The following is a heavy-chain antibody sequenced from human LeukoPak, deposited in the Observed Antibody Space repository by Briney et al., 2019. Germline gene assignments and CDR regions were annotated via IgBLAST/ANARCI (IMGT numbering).Heavy chain of an antibody. V-gene: IGHV3-23*01. CDR1: GFTFSRFA. CDR3: AKMAMGWDGDYGY. D-gene: IGHD4-17*01. CDR2: IGGLGEST. J-gene: IGHJ4*02. Sequence: PGGSLRLSCEASGFTFSRFAMTWVRQAPGKGLEWVSTIGGLGESTNYADSVKGRFTISRDNSKNTLYLQMNSLRAEDTAVYYCAKMAMGWDGDYGYWGQGTLVTVSS.